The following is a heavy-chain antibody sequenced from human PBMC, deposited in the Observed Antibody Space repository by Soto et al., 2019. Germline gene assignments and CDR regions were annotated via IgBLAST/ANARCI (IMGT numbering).Heavy chain of an antibody. J-gene: IGHJ6*02. CDR2: INAGNGNT. CDR1: GYTFTSYA. V-gene: IGHV1-3*01. CDR3: AREPSPYDFWSGYYSAPYGMDV. D-gene: IGHD3-3*01. Sequence: ASVKVSCKASGYTFTSYAMHWVRQAPGQRLEWMGWINAGNGNTKYSQKFQGRVTITRDTSASTAYMELSSLRSEDTAVYYCAREPSPYDFWSGYYSAPYGMDVWGQGTTVTVSS.